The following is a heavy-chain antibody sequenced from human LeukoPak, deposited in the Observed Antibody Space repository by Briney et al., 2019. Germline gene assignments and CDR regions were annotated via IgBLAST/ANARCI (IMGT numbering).Heavy chain of an antibody. D-gene: IGHD4-17*01. J-gene: IGHJ4*02. Sequence: SVKVSCKASGGTFSSYAISWVRQAPGQGLEWMGGIIPIFGTASYAQKFQGRVTITADKSTSTAYMELSSLRSEDTAVYYCARAYDYGDYVGYYFDYWGQGTLVTVSS. CDR3: ARAYDYGDYVGYYFDY. V-gene: IGHV1-69*06. CDR2: IIPIFGTA. CDR1: GGTFSSYA.